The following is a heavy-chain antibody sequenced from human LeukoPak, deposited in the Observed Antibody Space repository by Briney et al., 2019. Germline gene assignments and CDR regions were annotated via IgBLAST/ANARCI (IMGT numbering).Heavy chain of an antibody. CDR2: IIPILGIA. CDR3: ARDRIVVVTGWFDP. J-gene: IGHJ5*02. D-gene: IGHD2-21*02. Sequence: ASVKVSCKASGGTFSSYAISWVRQAPGRGLEWMGRIIPILGIANYAQKFQGRVTITADKSTSTAYMELSSLRSEDTAVYYCARDRIVVVTGWFDPWGQGTLVTVSS. V-gene: IGHV1-69*04. CDR1: GGTFSSYA.